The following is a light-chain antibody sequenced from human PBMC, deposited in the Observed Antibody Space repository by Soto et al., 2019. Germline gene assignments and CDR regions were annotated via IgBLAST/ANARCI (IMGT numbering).Light chain of an antibody. CDR1: QSVSSY. J-gene: IGKJ3*01. CDR3: QQRSNWSLGGNT. V-gene: IGKV3-11*01. CDR2: DAS. Sequence: EIVLTQSPATLSLSPGERATLSCRASQSVSSYLAWYQQKPGQAPRLLIYDASNRATGIPARFSGSGSGTDFTLTISSLEPEDFAVYYCQQRSNWSLGGNTFGPGTKVDIK.